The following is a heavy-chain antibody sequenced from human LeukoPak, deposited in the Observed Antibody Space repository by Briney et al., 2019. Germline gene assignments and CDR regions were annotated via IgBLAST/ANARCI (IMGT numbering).Heavy chain of an antibody. J-gene: IGHJ4*02. D-gene: IGHD6-13*01. V-gene: IGHV4-39*07. CDR2: IYYFGTT. CDR1: GGSIIDSSYY. CDR3: ARDSHAWYGQYYFDF. Sequence: PSETLSLTCTVSGGSIIDSSYYWGWIRQPPGKGLEWIGNIYYFGTTLHNPSLKSRVTMSVDTSENQFSLKLSSVTAADTAVYYCARDSHAWYGQYYFDFWGQGALVTVSS.